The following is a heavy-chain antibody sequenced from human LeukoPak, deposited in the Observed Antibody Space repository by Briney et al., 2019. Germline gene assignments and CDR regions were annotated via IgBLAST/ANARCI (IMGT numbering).Heavy chain of an antibody. CDR2: ISSSRSYI. V-gene: IGHV3-21*01. D-gene: IGHD5-12*01. Sequence: PGGSLRLSCAASGFTFSSYWMHWVRQAPGKGLEWVSSISSSRSYIYYADSVKGRFTTSRDNAKNSLYLQMNSLRAEDTAVYYCARGPSAYPKCFDYWGQGTLVTVSS. CDR1: GFTFSSYW. CDR3: ARGPSAYPKCFDY. J-gene: IGHJ4*02.